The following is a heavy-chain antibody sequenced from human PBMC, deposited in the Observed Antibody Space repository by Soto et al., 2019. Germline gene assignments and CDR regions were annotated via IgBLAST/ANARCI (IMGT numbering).Heavy chain of an antibody. J-gene: IGHJ4*02. Sequence: GSLRLACAASVFTVSSYGMHWVRQAPGKGLEWVAVISYDGSNKYYADSVKGRFTISRDNSKNTLYLQMNSLRAEDTAVYYCAKGPRGGYYYGSGSYFYWGQGTLVTVSS. D-gene: IGHD3-10*01. CDR1: VFTVSSYG. CDR3: AKGPRGGYYYGSGSYFY. V-gene: IGHV3-30*18. CDR2: ISYDGSNK.